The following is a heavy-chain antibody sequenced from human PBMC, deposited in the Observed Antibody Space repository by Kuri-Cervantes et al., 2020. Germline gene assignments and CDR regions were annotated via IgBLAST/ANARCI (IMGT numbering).Heavy chain of an antibody. CDR3: AKSSAKTVAAASSGPDYYYYYYYMDV. J-gene: IGHJ6*03. CDR2: ISSSGSTI. V-gene: IGHV3-48*04. CDR1: GFTFTNYW. D-gene: IGHD6-13*01. Sequence: GESLKISCAASGFTFTNYWMTWVRQAPGKGLEWVSYISSSGSTIYYADSVKGRFTISRDNAKNSLYLQMNSLRAEDTALYYCAKSSAKTVAAASSGPDYYYYYYYMDVWGKGTTVTVSS.